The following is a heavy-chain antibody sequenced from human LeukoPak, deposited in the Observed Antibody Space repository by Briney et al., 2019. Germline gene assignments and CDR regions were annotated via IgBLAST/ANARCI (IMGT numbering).Heavy chain of an antibody. Sequence: ASVKVSCKASGYTFTSYDINWVRQATGQGLEWMGWMNPNSGNTGYAQKFQGRVTLTRNTSISTAYMDLSSLRSEDTAVYYCARGGIPAAVDFAYWGQGTLGTVSS. V-gene: IGHV1-8*01. CDR2: MNPNSGNT. CDR3: ARGGIPAAVDFAY. D-gene: IGHD6-13*01. CDR1: GYTFTSYD. J-gene: IGHJ4*02.